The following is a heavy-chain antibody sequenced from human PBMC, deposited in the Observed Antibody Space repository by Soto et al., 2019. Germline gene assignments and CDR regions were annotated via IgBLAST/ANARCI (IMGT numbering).Heavy chain of an antibody. CDR2: VFYTGST. Sequence: QVHLQESGPGLVKPSETLSLFCDVSGGSMSNNYWSWIRQAPGRGLEWIGYVFYTGSTNYNPSLKSRVSISVDTSKKQFSLRLSSATAADTAVYYCARSLTVTRFDQWGQGTRVTVS. CDR3: ARSLTVTRFDQ. D-gene: IGHD4-17*01. CDR1: GGSMSNNY. V-gene: IGHV4-59*01. J-gene: IGHJ4*02.